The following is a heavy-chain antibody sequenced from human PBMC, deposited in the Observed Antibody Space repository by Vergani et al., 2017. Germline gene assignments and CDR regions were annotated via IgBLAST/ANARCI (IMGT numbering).Heavy chain of an antibody. CDR1: GFRFSDYG. J-gene: IGHJ1*01. CDR2: ISYDGDTT. Sequence: HVQMVESGGGVVQPGRSLRLSCAVSGFRFSDYGMHWVRQAPGRGLEWVALISYDGDTTYYADSVKGRFTISRDNSKSTLYLQMNSLRTEDTAVYYCATKSCGTPGCQIGYFREWGQGTLVTVSS. V-gene: IGHV3-30*03. CDR3: ATKSCGTPGCQIGYFRE. D-gene: IGHD1-1*01.